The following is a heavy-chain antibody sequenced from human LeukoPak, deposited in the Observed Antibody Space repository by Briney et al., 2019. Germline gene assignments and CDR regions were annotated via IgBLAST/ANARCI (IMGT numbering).Heavy chain of an antibody. D-gene: IGHD5-18*01. Sequence: PGRSLRLSCAASGFTFDGYAMHWVRQAPGKGLEWVSGISWNSGSIGYADSVKGRFTISRDDAKNSLYLQMNSLRAEDTALYYCAKAGYSYGSDAFDIWGQGTMVTVSS. CDR1: GFTFDGYA. CDR3: AKAGYSYGSDAFDI. CDR2: ISWNSGSI. V-gene: IGHV3-9*01. J-gene: IGHJ3*02.